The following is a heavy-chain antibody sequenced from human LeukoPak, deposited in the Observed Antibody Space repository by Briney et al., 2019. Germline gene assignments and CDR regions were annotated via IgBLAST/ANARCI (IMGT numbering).Heavy chain of an antibody. Sequence: GGSLRLSCAASGFTFSSYSMNWVRQAPGKGLEWVSYISSSSSTIYYADSVKGRFTISRDNAKNSLYLQMNSLRADDTAVYFCARDIYDDSGYFRRGLDYWGQGILVTVSS. CDR1: GFTFSSYS. V-gene: IGHV3-48*04. CDR3: ARDIYDDSGYFRRGLDY. D-gene: IGHD3-22*01. J-gene: IGHJ4*02. CDR2: ISSSSSTI.